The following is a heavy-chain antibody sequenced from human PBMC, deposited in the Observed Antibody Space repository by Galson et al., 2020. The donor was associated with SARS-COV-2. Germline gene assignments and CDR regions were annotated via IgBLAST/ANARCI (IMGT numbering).Heavy chain of an antibody. D-gene: IGHD3-10*01. CDR1: GGSFSDYY. J-gene: IGHJ5*01. CDR3: ARGGRQRTMVCGLVERGPRWFDS. Sequence: SETLSLTCAVYGGSFSDYYWNWIRQPPGKGLEWIGAINHRGSTDYNPSLKSRVTISVDTSKNQFSLKLSSVTAADTALYYCARGGRQRTMVCGLVERGPRWFDSWGQGTLVTVSS. CDR2: INHRGST. V-gene: IGHV4-34*01.